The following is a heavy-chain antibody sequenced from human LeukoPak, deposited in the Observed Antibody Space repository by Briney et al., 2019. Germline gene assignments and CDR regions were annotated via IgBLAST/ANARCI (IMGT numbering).Heavy chain of an antibody. J-gene: IGHJ6*03. CDR2: IIPIFGTA. D-gene: IGHD4-17*01. Sequence: GASVKVSCKASGYTFNSYDINWVRQATGQGLEWMGGIIPIFGTANYAQKFQGRVTITTDESTSTAYMELSSLRSEDTAVYYCARGPLRLEEYYYYMDVWGKGTTVTVSS. CDR3: ARGPLRLEEYYYYMDV. CDR1: GYTFNSYD. V-gene: IGHV1-69*05.